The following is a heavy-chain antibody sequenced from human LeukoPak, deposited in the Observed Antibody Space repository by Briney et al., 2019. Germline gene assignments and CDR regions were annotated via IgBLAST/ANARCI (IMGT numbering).Heavy chain of an antibody. CDR3: ARDIGYYGMDV. V-gene: IGHV1-69*04. J-gene: IGHJ6*02. CDR2: IIPFVDIP. D-gene: IGHD2-15*01. Sequence: SVKVSCKASGGAFSDYAISWVRQAPGQGLEWMGRIIPFVDIPYYAQKFQGRVTTTADKSTSTVYMELRSLKSEDTAVYYCARDIGYYGMDVWGQGTTVTVSS. CDR1: GGAFSDYA.